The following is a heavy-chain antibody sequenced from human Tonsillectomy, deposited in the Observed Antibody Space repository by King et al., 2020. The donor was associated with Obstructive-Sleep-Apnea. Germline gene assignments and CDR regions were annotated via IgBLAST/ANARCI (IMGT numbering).Heavy chain of an antibody. Sequence: VQLVESGGGLVQPGRSLRLSCAASGFTFDDHAMHWVRHRPGEGLEWVSGISWNGKKIAYADSVKGRFIISRDNAKKSLYLQMNSLRSEDAAIYYCTKDISADDYNSYYYDYGMDAWGQGTTVAVSS. J-gene: IGHJ6*02. V-gene: IGHV3-9*01. CDR3: TKDISADDYNSYYYDYGMDA. CDR1: GFTFDDHA. CDR2: ISWNGKKI. D-gene: IGHD4/OR15-4a*01.